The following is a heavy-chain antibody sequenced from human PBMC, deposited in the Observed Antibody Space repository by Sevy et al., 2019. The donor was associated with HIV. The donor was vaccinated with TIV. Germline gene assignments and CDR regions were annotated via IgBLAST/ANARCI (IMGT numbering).Heavy chain of an antibody. D-gene: IGHD3-22*01. CDR3: AREGRYYDTSGPGYFKH. J-gene: IGHJ1*01. CDR2: IYSGGST. CDR1: GFTVSSNY. V-gene: IGHV3-53*01. Sequence: GGSLRLSCAASGFTVSSNYMSWVRQAPGKGLEWVSVIYSGGSTYYADSVKGRFTISRDNSKNTLYLQMNSLRAEDTAVYYCAREGRYYDTSGPGYFKHWGQGTLVTVSS.